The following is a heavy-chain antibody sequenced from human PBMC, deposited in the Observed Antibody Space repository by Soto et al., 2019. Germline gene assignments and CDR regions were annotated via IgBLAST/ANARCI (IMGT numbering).Heavy chain of an antibody. CDR3: AKGISSGWYNYYYGMDV. Sequence: GGSLRLSCAASGFTFSSYGMHWVRQAPGKGLEWVAVISYDGSNKYYADSVKGRFTISRDNSKNTLYLQMNSLRAEDTAVYYCAKGISSGWYNYYYGMDVWGQGTTVTVSS. D-gene: IGHD6-19*01. V-gene: IGHV3-30*18. J-gene: IGHJ6*02. CDR1: GFTFSSYG. CDR2: ISYDGSNK.